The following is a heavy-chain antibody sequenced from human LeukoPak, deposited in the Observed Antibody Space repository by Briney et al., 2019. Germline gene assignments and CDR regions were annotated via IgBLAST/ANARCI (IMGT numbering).Heavy chain of an antibody. D-gene: IGHD3-9*01. CDR2: IGASGGST. CDR3: AKAEGYDILTGLDY. CDR1: GFTFSSYA. J-gene: IGHJ4*02. Sequence: GGSLRLSCATSGFTFSSYAMSWVRQSPGKGLEWVSGIGASGGSTYYADSVKGRFTISRDNSKNTLYLQMNSLRTEDTAVYYCAKAEGYDILTGLDYWGQGTLVTVSS. V-gene: IGHV3-23*01.